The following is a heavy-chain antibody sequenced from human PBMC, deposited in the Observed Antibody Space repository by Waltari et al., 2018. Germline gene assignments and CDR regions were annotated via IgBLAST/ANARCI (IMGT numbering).Heavy chain of an antibody. D-gene: IGHD3-10*01. CDR1: GASISSSSYY. Sequence: QLQLQESGPGLVKPSETLSLTCPVSGASISSSSYYWGWISQPPGKGLGGNGRYYYSGSTYYNPSLKSRVTISVDTSKNQFSLKLSSVTAADTTVYYCARGGDSVEIGNYYYYMDVWGKGTTVTVSS. J-gene: IGHJ6*03. CDR2: YYYSGST. V-gene: IGHV4-39*07. CDR3: ARGGDSVEIGNYYYYMDV.